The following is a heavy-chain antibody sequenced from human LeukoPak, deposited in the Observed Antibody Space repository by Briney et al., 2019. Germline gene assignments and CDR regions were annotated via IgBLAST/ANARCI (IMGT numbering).Heavy chain of an antibody. CDR3: AKPCFRGATYYYDSSGYYFDY. D-gene: IGHD3-22*01. J-gene: IGHJ4*02. Sequence: GGSLRLSCAASGFTFSSYAMSWVRQAPGKGLEWVSAISGSGGSTYYADSVKGRFTISRDNSKNTLYLQMNSLRAEDTAVYYCAKPCFRGATYYYDSSGYYFDYWGQGTLVTVSS. CDR2: ISGSGGST. V-gene: IGHV3-23*01. CDR1: GFTFSSYA.